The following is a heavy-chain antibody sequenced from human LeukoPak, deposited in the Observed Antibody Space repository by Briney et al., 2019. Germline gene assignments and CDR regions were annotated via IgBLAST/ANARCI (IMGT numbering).Heavy chain of an antibody. CDR3: ASAGYYERSGYTYYFHY. CDR1: GLTFSSYS. CDR2: ISISSRYI. J-gene: IGHJ4*02. V-gene: IGHV3-21*01. D-gene: IGHD3-22*01. Sequence: GGSLRLSCAASGLTFSSYSMNRVRQAPGKGLEWVSYISISSRYIYYADSLKGRFTISRDNAKSSLYLQMSSLRAEDTAVYYCASAGYYERSGYTYYFHYWGQGTVVTVSS.